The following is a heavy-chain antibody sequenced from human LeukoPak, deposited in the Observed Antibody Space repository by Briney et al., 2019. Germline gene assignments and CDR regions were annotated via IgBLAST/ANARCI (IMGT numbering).Heavy chain of an antibody. D-gene: IGHD3-10*01. J-gene: IGHJ3*02. CDR1: GFTVSSNY. V-gene: IGHV3-66*01. Sequence: GGSLRLSCAASGFTVSSNYMSWVRQAPGKGLEWVSVIHSGGSTYYADSVKGRFTISRDNSKNTLYLQMNSLRAEDTAVYYCARGSDGSGSYGAFDIWGQGTMVTVSS. CDR2: IHSGGST. CDR3: ARGSDGSGSYGAFDI.